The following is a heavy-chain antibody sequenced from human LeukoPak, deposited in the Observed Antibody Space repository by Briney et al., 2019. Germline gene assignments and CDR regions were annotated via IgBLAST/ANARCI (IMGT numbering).Heavy chain of an antibody. J-gene: IGHJ4*02. CDR3: AGQHSTSWYHRVDY. V-gene: IGHV4-39*01. CDR1: GDSVSTNLYY. Sequence: SETLSLTCTVSGDSVSTNLYYWGWIRQPPGKGLEWIGNLFHSGTTYYNPSLKSRVTISIDTSKIQFSLRLSSVTAADTAVYYCAGQHSTSWYHRVDYWGQGTLVTVSS. D-gene: IGHD6-13*01. CDR2: LFHSGTT.